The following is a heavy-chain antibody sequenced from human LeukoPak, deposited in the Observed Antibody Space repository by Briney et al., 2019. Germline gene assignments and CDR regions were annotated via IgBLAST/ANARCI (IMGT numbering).Heavy chain of an antibody. CDR2: VYYSGVT. D-gene: IGHD2-2*01. Sequence: PSETLSLTCTVSGGSTGSDYWSWIRQPPGKGLEWLAYVYYSGVTSYNPSLKSRVAISIDTSKNQFSLNLSSVTAADTAVYYCAREGVDIVIVPAAPTGYDFWGQGTLVTVSS. CDR1: GGSTGSDY. CDR3: AREGVDIVIVPAAPTGYDF. V-gene: IGHV4-59*12. J-gene: IGHJ4*02.